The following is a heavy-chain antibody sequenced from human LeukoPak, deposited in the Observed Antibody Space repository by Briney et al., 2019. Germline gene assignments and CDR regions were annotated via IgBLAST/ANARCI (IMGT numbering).Heavy chain of an antibody. D-gene: IGHD4-17*01. Sequence: ASVKVSCKASGVTFSSSAINWVRQAPGQGLEWIGRIIPIFGTTNYAQKFQGRVTITKDESTSTDYMELSSLRSEDTAVYYCARDYGDYAEYFQNWGQGTLVTVSS. CDR2: IIPIFGTT. J-gene: IGHJ1*01. V-gene: IGHV1-69*05. CDR3: ARDYGDYAEYFQN. CDR1: GVTFSSSA.